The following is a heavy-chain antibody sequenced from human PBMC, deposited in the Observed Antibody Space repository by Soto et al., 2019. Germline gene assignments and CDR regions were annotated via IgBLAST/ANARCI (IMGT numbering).Heavy chain of an antibody. V-gene: IGHV3-11*04. CDR3: ARAIRGYGAYGGY. J-gene: IGHJ4*02. Sequence: QVQLVESGGDLVKPGGSLRLSCAASGFTFSDYYMSWIRQTPGKGLEWVSYITQSGHATQYADSVRGRFTISRDNNKNSLYLQMNSLRVEDTGVHYCARAIRGYGAYGGYLGQGALVTVSS. CDR1: GFTFSDYY. D-gene: IGHD5-12*01. CDR2: ITQSGHAT.